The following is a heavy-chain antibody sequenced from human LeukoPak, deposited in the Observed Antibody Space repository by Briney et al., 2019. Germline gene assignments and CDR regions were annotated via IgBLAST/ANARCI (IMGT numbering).Heavy chain of an antibody. Sequence: GGSLRLSCAASGFTFSSYSMNWVRQAPGKGLEWVSSISSSSSYIYYADSVKGRFTISRDNAKNSLYLQMNSLRAEDTAVYYCARARSGGPLAGRYFDYWGQGTLVTVSS. CDR1: GFTFSSYS. D-gene: IGHD6-6*01. V-gene: IGHV3-21*01. J-gene: IGHJ4*02. CDR2: ISSSSSYI. CDR3: ARARSGGPLAGRYFDY.